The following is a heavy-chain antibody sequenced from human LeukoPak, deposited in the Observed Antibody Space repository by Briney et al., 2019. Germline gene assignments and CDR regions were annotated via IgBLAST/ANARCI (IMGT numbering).Heavy chain of an antibody. D-gene: IGHD4/OR15-4a*01. CDR2: ISRNSGSI. J-gene: IGHJ4*02. CDR1: GFTFDDYA. Sequence: GRSLRPSCAASGFTFDDYAMRWVRQAPGKGLEWVSGISRNSGSIGYADSVKGRFTISRDNAKNSLYLQMNSLRAEDTALYYCAKDITGYGGYFDYWGQGTLVTVSS. CDR3: AKDITGYGGYFDY. V-gene: IGHV3-9*01.